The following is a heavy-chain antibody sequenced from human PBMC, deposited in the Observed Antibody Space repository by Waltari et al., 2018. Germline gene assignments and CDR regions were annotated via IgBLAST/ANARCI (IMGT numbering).Heavy chain of an antibody. V-gene: IGHV3-30*02. CDR1: GFTFSRYG. D-gene: IGHD3-16*01. CDR3: AISFDDSFDY. J-gene: IGHJ4*02. CDR2: IRYDGSNK. Sequence: QVQLVESGGGVVQPGGSLRLYCAASGFTFSRYGMHWVRQAPGKGLEWVAFIRYDGSNKYYADSVKGRFTISRDNPKNTLYLQMNSLRAEDTAVYYCAISFDDSFDYWGQGTLVTVSS.